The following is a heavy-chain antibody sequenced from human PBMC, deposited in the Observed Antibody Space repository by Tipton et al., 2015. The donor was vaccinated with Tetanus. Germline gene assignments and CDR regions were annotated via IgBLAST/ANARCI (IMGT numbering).Heavy chain of an antibody. CDR3: AKRGQQWVVSSYFDS. J-gene: IGHJ4*02. CDR2: ISGGGDRT. Sequence: SLRLSCAGSGFTFGIYAMSWVRQAPGRGLEWVSAISGGGDRTFYEDSVKGRFTISRDNSEKTLSLQMNSLRAEDTAVYFCAKRGQQWVVSSYFDSWGQGTLVAVSS. V-gene: IGHV3-23*02. D-gene: IGHD6-19*01. CDR1: GFTFGIYA.